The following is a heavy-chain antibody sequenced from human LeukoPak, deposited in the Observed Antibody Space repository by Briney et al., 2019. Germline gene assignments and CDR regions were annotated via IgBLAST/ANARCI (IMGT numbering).Heavy chain of an antibody. Sequence: ASVKVSCKASGYTFTSYYMHWVRQAPGQGLEWMGIINPSGGSTSYAQKLQGRVTMTRDMSTSTVYMELSSLRSEDTAVYYCARDRPPYYYDSSGYYIDYWGQGTLVTVSS. CDR1: GYTFTSYY. V-gene: IGHV1-46*01. J-gene: IGHJ4*02. CDR3: ARDRPPYYYDSSGYYIDY. CDR2: INPSGGST. D-gene: IGHD3-22*01.